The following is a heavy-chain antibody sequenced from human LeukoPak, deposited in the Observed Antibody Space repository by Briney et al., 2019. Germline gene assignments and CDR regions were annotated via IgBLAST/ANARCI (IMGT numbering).Heavy chain of an antibody. J-gene: IGHJ5*02. CDR2: IKQDGSEK. D-gene: IGHD1-26*01. V-gene: IGHV3-7*05. CDR3: ARGWELDP. CDR1: GFPFSRYW. Sequence: GGSLRLSCAASGFPFSRYWLSWVRQAPGKGLEWVANIKQDGSEKYYVDSVKGRFTISRDNAKNSLYLQMNSLRVEDTAVYYCARGWELDPWGQGALVTVSS.